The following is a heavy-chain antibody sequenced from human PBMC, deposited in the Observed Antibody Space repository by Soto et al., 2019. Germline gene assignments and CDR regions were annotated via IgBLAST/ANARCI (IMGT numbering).Heavy chain of an antibody. D-gene: IGHD3-3*01. V-gene: IGHV1-18*01. Sequence: QVQVVQSGDEVKETGASVRVSCKTSGYSFTAYGISWVRQAPGQGLEWMGWISCYNGKTKYAQKVQGRVTMTTDTSTSTAYMEVRRLRSDGTALYYCARDAPPPELRFLEWHNYDYNGMDVWGQGTTVTVSS. CDR1: GYSFTAYG. CDR2: ISCYNGKT. J-gene: IGHJ6*02. CDR3: ARDAPPPELRFLEWHNYDYNGMDV.